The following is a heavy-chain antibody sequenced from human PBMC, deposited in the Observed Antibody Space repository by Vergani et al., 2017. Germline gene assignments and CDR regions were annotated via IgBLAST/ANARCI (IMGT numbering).Heavy chain of an antibody. V-gene: IGHV1-8*01. CDR2: MNPNSGNT. J-gene: IGHJ6*03. CDR3: ARYSSSSPYWYYYMDV. CDR1: GYTFTSYD. Sequence: QVQLVQSGAEVKKPGASVKVSCKASGYTFTSYDINWVRQATGQGLEWMGWMNPNSGNTGYAQKFQGRVTMTRNTSISTAYMELSRLRSADTAVYYCARYSSSSPYWYYYMDVWGKGTTVTVSS. D-gene: IGHD6-6*01.